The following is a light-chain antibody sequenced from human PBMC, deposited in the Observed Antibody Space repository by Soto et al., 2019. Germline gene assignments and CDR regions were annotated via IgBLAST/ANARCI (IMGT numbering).Light chain of an antibody. CDR2: GNS. V-gene: IGLV1-40*01. Sequence: QPVLTQPPSVSGAPGQRVTISCTGSSSNIGAGYDVHWYQQLPGTAPKLLIYGNSNRPSGVPDRFSGSKSGTSASLAITGLQVEDEADYYCQSYDSSLSGYAVFGGGTQLTVL. CDR3: QSYDSSLSGYAV. J-gene: IGLJ7*01. CDR1: SSNIGAGYD.